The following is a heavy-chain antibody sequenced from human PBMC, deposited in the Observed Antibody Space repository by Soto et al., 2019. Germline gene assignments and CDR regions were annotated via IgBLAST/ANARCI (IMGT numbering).Heavy chain of an antibody. J-gene: IGHJ4*02. V-gene: IGHV1-3*01. Sequence: ASVKVSRKASGYTFTSYGMHWVCPAPGQRLEWMGWINAGNGNTKYSQKFQGRVTITRDTSASTAYMELSSLRSEDTAVYYCARDTSRELLWFGEFDYWGQGTLVTVSS. D-gene: IGHD3-10*01. CDR3: ARDTSRELLWFGEFDY. CDR2: INAGNGNT. CDR1: GYTFTSYG.